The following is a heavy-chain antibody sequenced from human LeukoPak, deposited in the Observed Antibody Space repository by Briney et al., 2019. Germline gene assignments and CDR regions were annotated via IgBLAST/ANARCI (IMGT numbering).Heavy chain of an antibody. CDR3: ARDGGYCSGGSCYSGFDY. J-gene: IGHJ4*02. CDR1: GFTFSSYS. CDR2: ISSSSSYI. Sequence: GGSLRLSCAVSGFTFSSYSMNWVRQAPGKGLEWVSSISSSSSYIYYADSVKGRFTISRDNAKNSPYLQMNSLRAEDTAVYYCARDGGYCSGGSCYSGFDYWGQGTLVTVSS. D-gene: IGHD2-15*01. V-gene: IGHV3-21*01.